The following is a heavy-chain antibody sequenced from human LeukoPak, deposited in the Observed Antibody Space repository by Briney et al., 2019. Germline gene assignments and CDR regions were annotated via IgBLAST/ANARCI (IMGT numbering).Heavy chain of an antibody. Sequence: QAGGSLRLSCAASGFTFSDVWMSWVRQAPGKGREWVANINQDGRGIYYVDSVKGRFSISRDNTNNLLYLQMNSLRAEDTAMYFCARDSYRSLDYWGQGTLVTVSS. D-gene: IGHD4-11*01. V-gene: IGHV3-7*01. CDR2: INQDGRGI. CDR1: GFTFSDVW. J-gene: IGHJ4*02. CDR3: ARDSYRSLDY.